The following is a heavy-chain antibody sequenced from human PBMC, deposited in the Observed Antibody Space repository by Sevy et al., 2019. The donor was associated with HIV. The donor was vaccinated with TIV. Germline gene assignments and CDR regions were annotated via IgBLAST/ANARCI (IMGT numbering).Heavy chain of an antibody. CDR1: GFTFSSYG. CDR2: IWYDGSNK. V-gene: IGHV3-33*01. J-gene: IGHJ6*02. Sequence: GGSLRLSCAASGFTFSSYGMHWVRQAPGKGLEWVAVIWYDGSNKYYADSVKGGFTISRDNSKNTLYLQMNGLRAEDTAVYYCARESGAPPRYYYYYGMDVWGQGTTVTVSS. CDR3: ARESGAPPRYYYYYGMDV. D-gene: IGHD6-6*01.